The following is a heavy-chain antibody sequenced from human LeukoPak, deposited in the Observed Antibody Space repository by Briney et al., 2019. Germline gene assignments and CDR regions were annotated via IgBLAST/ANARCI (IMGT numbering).Heavy chain of an antibody. D-gene: IGHD2-15*01. J-gene: IGHJ3*02. CDR1: GGTFSSYA. CDR2: IIPIFGTA. V-gene: IGHV1-69*13. CDR3: ARVCSGGSCYLRDAFDI. Sequence: SVKVSCKASGGTFSSYAISWVRQAPGQGLEWMGGIIPIFGTANYAQKFQGRVTIIADESTSTAYMELSSLRSEDTAVYYCARVCSGGSCYLRDAFDIWGQGTMVTVSS.